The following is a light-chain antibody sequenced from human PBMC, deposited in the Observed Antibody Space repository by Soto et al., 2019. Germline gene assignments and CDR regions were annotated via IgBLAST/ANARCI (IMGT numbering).Light chain of an antibody. CDR2: DAV. Sequence: ESVLTQSPATLSLSPGERATLSCRASQTGHNYLAWYQQKPGQVPRLLIYDAVRRATGIPDRFSGSVSGTDFTLTINSLEPEDFAVYYCQQRSGRLTFGGGTRV. CDR3: QQRSGRLT. V-gene: IGKV3-11*01. CDR1: QTGHNY. J-gene: IGKJ4*01.